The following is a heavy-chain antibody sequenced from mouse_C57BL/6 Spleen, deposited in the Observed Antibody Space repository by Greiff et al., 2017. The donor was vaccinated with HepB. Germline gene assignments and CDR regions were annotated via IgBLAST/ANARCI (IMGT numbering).Heavy chain of an antibody. V-gene: IGHV1-80*01. CDR1: GYAFSSYW. Sequence: VQLQQSGAELVKPGASVKISCKASGYAFSSYWMNWVKQRPGKGLEWIGQIYPGDGDTNYNGKFKGKATLTADKSSSTAYMQLSSLTSEDSAVYFCATDSSGYVQFAYWGQGTLVTVSA. CDR2: IYPGDGDT. J-gene: IGHJ3*01. CDR3: ATDSSGYVQFAY. D-gene: IGHD3-2*02.